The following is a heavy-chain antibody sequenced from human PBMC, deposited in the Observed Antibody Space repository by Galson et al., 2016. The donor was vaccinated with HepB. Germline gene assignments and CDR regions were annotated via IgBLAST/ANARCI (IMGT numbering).Heavy chain of an antibody. J-gene: IGHJ4*02. CDR1: GFTFSNYY. CDR2: ISPSTTHI. V-gene: IGHV3-11*06. D-gene: IGHD1-26*01. CDR3: ASPSGRYSVHTFDL. Sequence: SLRLSCAASGFTFSNYYMSWIRQAPGKGLEWVAYISPSTTHINYADSVMGRFTVSRDNAKNSLYLQMNSLGAEDTAVYYCASPSGRYSVHTFDLWGKGTLVTVSS.